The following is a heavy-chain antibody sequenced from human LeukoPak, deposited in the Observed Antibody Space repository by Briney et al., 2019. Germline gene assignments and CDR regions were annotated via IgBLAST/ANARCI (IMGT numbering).Heavy chain of an antibody. CDR1: GGSISSGSYY. D-gene: IGHD2/OR15-2a*01. Sequence: SQTLSLTCTVSGGSISSGSYYWSWIRQPAGKGLEWIGRIYTSGSTYYNPSLRSRVTISVDTSKNQFSLKLSSVTAADAAVYYCARDLEYPLYYFDYWGQGTLVTVSS. J-gene: IGHJ4*02. V-gene: IGHV4-61*02. CDR3: ARDLEYPLYYFDY. CDR2: IYTSGST.